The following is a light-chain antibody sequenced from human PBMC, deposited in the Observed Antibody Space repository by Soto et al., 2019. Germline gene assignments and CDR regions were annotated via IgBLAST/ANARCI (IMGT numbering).Light chain of an antibody. CDR1: QNFSRW. CDR3: QQFDSYSRT. V-gene: IGKV1-5*03. J-gene: IGKJ1*01. CDR2: KAS. Sequence: DIQKTQSPSTLSASVVDRVTIPCRANQNFSRWLAWYQQKPGKAPRLLIYKASRLQSGVPSRFSGGGSGTEFTLTITSLQLEDFATYYCQQFDSYSRTFGQGTKVDIK.